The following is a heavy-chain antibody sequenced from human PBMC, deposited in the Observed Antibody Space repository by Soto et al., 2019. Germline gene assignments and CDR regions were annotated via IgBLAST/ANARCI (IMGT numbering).Heavy chain of an antibody. J-gene: IGHJ5*02. V-gene: IGHV4-34*01. CDR2: INHSGST. D-gene: IGHD3-10*01. CDR3: ARGWFGDSFGWFDP. CDR1: GGSFSGYY. Sequence: KPSETLSLTCAVYGGSFSGYYWSWIRQPPGKGLEWIGEINHSGSTNYNPSLKSRVTISVDTSKNQFSLKLSSVTAADTAVYYCARGWFGDSFGWFDPRAQRTPVTVSS.